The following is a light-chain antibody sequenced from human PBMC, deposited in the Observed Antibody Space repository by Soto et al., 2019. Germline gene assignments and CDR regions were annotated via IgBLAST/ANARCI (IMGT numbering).Light chain of an antibody. J-gene: IGLJ1*01. Sequence: QSVVTQPPSASGTPGQRVTISCSGSNSNIGSNIVNWYRQLPGTAPKLLISSNDQRPSGVPDRFSGSKSGTSASLAISGLQSEDGADYYCAAWDDSVPGYVFGTGTKLTVL. CDR2: SND. CDR1: NSNIGSNI. V-gene: IGLV1-44*01. CDR3: AAWDDSVPGYV.